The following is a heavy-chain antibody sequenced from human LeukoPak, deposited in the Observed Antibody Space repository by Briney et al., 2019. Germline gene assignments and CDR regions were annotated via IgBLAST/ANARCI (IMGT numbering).Heavy chain of an antibody. CDR3: ARASYCSDGSCYSDY. CDR1: GYTFTSYS. Sequence: GASVKVSCKASGYTFTSYSISWVRQAPGQGPEWMGWMSAYNGNTIYAQKVKGRVTMTTDTSTCTAYVELRSLKSDDTAVYYCARASYCSDGSCYSDYWGQGTLVTVSS. V-gene: IGHV1-18*01. CDR2: MSAYNGNT. D-gene: IGHD2-15*01. J-gene: IGHJ4*02.